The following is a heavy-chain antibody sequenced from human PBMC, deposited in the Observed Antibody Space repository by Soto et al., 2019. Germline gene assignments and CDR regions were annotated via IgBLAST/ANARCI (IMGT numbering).Heavy chain of an antibody. CDR2: IYYNGAT. V-gene: IGHV4-39*02. Sequence: QVQLQESDPGLVKPSETLSLTCTASGGSLSSSSFYWGWVRQPPGKGLEWIGTIYYNGATYYNPSLKSRVTLSVDTPKNQFALKLTSMAVADRAVYYCAIEGRDNCWFGGNYWGQGTLVTVAS. D-gene: IGHD3-10*01. CDR3: AIEGRDNCWFGGNY. J-gene: IGHJ4*02. CDR1: GGSLSSSSFY.